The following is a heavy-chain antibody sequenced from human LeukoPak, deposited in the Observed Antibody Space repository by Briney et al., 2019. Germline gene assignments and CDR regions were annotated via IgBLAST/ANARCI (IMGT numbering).Heavy chain of an antibody. Sequence: ASVTVSCKASGYTFTSYGISWVRQAPGQGLEWMGWISAYNGNTNYAQKLQGRVTMTTDTSTSTAYMELRSLRSDDTAVYYCARSVATFRSYYYYGMDVWGQGTTVTVSS. CDR1: GYTFTSYG. V-gene: IGHV1-18*01. CDR2: ISAYNGNT. CDR3: ARSVATFRSYYYYGMDV. D-gene: IGHD5-12*01. J-gene: IGHJ6*02.